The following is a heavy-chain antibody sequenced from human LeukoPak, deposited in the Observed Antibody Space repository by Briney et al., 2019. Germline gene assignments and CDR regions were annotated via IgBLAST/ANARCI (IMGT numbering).Heavy chain of an antibody. CDR2: IYHSGST. J-gene: IGHJ4*02. Sequence: PSETLSLTCTVSGGSISSYYWSWIRQPPGKGLEWIGYIYHSGSTYYNPSLKSRVTISVDRSKNQFSLKLSSVTAADTAVYYCARAYYDSSGYYLGGPTFDYWGQGTLVTVSS. D-gene: IGHD3-22*01. CDR1: GGSISSYY. CDR3: ARAYYDSSGYYLGGPTFDY. V-gene: IGHV4-30-2*01.